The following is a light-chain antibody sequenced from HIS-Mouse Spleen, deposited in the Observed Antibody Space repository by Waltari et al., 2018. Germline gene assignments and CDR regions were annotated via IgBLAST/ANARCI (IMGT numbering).Light chain of an antibody. J-gene: IGLJ2*01. CDR1: SSDVVGYNY. Sequence: QSALTQPASVSGSPGQSITISCTGTSSDVVGYNYRSWYQQHPGKAPKPMIYEVSNRPSGVSKRFSGSKSGNTASLTISGLQAEDEADYYCSSYTSSSPYVVFGGGTKLTVL. CDR3: SSYTSSSPYVV. CDR2: EVS. V-gene: IGLV2-14*01.